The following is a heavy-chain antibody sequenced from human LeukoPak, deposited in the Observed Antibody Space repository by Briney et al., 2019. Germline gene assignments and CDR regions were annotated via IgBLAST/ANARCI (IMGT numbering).Heavy chain of an antibody. V-gene: IGHV3-11*01. Sequence: GGSLRLSCAASGFTFSDYYMSWIRQAPGKGLEWVSYISSSGSTIYYADAVKGPFTTSRDNAKNSLYLQMNSLRAEDTAVYYWAREYSSGWYFRRTFDYWGQGTLVTVSS. CDR2: ISSSGSTI. D-gene: IGHD6-19*01. J-gene: IGHJ4*02. CDR3: AREYSSGWYFRRTFDY. CDR1: GFTFSDYY.